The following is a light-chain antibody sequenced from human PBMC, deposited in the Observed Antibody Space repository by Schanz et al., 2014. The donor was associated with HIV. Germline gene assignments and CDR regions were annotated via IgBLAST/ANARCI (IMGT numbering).Light chain of an antibody. CDR2: SNN. CDR1: GSTIGSGYD. V-gene: IGLV1-40*01. CDR3: LSYDYSRNEEV. J-gene: IGLJ2*01. Sequence: QSVLTQPPSVSGAPGQRVTISCTGSGSTIGSGYDVHWYQHLPGTAPRLVIYSNNNRPSGVPDRFSGSKSGASASLAITGLQPEDEADYYCLSYDYSRNEEVFGGGTKLTVL.